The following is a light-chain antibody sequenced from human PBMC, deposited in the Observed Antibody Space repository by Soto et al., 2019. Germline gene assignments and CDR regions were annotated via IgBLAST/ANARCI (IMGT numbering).Light chain of an antibody. CDR1: QSLSSY. V-gene: IGKV1-39*01. CDR3: QQSYSTPWT. CDR2: AAS. Sequence: DIQMTQSPSSLSASVGDRVTITCRSSQSLSSYLNWYQQKPGKAPKLLIYAASSLQSGVPSRFSGSGPGTDFTLTISSLQPEDFATYYCQQSYSTPWTFGQGTKVEIK. J-gene: IGKJ1*01.